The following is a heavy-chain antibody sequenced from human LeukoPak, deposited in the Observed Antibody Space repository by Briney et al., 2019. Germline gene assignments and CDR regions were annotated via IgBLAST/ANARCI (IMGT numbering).Heavy chain of an antibody. CDR1: GFTFSSYA. Sequence: GGSLKLSCAASGFTFSSYAMHWVRQAPGKGLEWMAIISYDGSNKYYADSVKGRFTISRDNSKNTLYLQMNSLRAEDTAVYYCARDQYSSSSKDIDYWGQGTLVTVSS. V-gene: IGHV3-30*04. CDR3: ARDQYSSSSKDIDY. CDR2: ISYDGSNK. J-gene: IGHJ4*02. D-gene: IGHD6-6*01.